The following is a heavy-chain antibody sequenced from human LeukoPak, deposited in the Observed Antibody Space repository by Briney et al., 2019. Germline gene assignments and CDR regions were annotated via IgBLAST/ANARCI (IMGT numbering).Heavy chain of an antibody. Sequence: GASVTVSCTASGGTFSSYAISWVRQAPGQGLEWMGGIIPIFGTANYAQKFQGRVTITADESTSTAYMELSSLRSEDTAVYYCASRKYYYGSGSQYYFDYWGQGTPVTVSS. CDR1: GGTFSSYA. J-gene: IGHJ4*02. CDR3: ASRKYYYGSGSQYYFDY. CDR2: IIPIFGTA. V-gene: IGHV1-69*13. D-gene: IGHD3-10*01.